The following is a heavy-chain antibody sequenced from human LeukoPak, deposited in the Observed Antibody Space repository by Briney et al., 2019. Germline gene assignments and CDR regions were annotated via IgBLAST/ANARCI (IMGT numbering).Heavy chain of an antibody. Sequence: PSETLSLTCAVFGGSFSGYYWSWIRQPPGKGLEWIGEINHSGSTNYNPSLKSRVTISIDTSKNQFSLKLSSVTAADTAIYYCARPPHCSGTTCYDWFDPWGQGTLVTVSS. CDR3: ARPPHCSGTTCYDWFDP. V-gene: IGHV4-34*01. D-gene: IGHD2-2*01. CDR2: INHSGST. J-gene: IGHJ5*02. CDR1: GGSFSGYY.